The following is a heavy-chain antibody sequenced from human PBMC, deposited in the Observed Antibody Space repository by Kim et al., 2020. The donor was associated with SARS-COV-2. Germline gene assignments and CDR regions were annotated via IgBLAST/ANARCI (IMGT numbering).Heavy chain of an antibody. J-gene: IGHJ4*02. CDR3: ARGSAVTTTFDY. D-gene: IGHD4-17*01. Sequence: TYHPSLKGRVTLAVDTSKNQFSLKLSSVTAADTAVYYCARGSAVTTTFDYWGQGTLVTVSS. V-gene: IGHV4-34*01.